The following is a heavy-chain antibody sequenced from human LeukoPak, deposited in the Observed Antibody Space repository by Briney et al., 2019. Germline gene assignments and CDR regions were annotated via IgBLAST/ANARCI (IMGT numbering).Heavy chain of an antibody. D-gene: IGHD4-17*01. CDR1: GFTFDDYA. J-gene: IGHJ6*02. Sequence: GGSLRLSCAASGFTFDDYAMHWVRQAPGKGLEWVSGISWNSGSIGYADSVKGRFTISRDNAENSLYLQMNSLRAEDTALYYCAKDVGDSPSYYYYGMDVWGQGTTVTVSS. V-gene: IGHV3-9*01. CDR2: ISWNSGSI. CDR3: AKDVGDSPSYYYYGMDV.